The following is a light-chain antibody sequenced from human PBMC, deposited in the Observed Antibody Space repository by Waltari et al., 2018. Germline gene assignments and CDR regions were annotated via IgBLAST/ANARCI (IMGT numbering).Light chain of an antibody. V-gene: IGLV2-14*03. CDR3: SSYTSSATLV. Sequence: QSALTQPASVSGSPGQSITISCTGTSSDVGVYNYVSWYQQHPGKAPKVMIYDVNKRPSGSSNRFAGSNSGNTASLTISGLQADDEADYYCSSYTSSATLVFGGGTKLTVL. CDR1: SSDVGVYNY. CDR2: DVN. J-gene: IGLJ3*02.